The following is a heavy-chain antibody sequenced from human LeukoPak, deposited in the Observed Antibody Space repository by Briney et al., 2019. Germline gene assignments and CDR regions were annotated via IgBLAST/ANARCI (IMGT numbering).Heavy chain of an antibody. CDR3: ARDRNPNAFDI. Sequence: ASVKVSCKASGYTFTGYYMHWVRQAPGQGLEWMGWINPNSGATNYAQKFQGRVTMTRDTSISTAYMELSSLRSDDTAVYYCARDRNPNAFDIWGQGTMVTVSS. CDR1: GYTFTGYY. V-gene: IGHV1-2*02. J-gene: IGHJ3*02. CDR2: INPNSGAT.